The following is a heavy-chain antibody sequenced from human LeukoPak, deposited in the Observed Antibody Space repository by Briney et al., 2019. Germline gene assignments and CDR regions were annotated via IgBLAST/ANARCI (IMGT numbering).Heavy chain of an antibody. CDR3: ATDDFDSRVTI. Sequence: PGGSLRLSCAASGFILSNYNMSWVRQAPGEGLAWLSYISSSSDSIYYADSVKGRFTIFTDTAKNSLYLQMNSLRVEDSAVYYCATDDFDSRVTIWGQGTMVTVSS. J-gene: IGHJ3*02. D-gene: IGHD3-22*01. CDR2: ISSSSDSI. CDR1: GFILSNYN. V-gene: IGHV3-48*04.